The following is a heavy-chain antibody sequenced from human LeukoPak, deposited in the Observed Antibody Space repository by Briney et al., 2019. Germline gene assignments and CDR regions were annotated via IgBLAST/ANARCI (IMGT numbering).Heavy chain of an antibody. Sequence: GGSLRLSCAASGFTFSSYSMNWVRQAPGKGLEWVSYISSSSSTIYYADSVKGRFTISRDNAKNSLYLQMNSLRAEDTAVYYCARDPSGGQQLVSPYYYYYMDVWGKGTTVTVSS. CDR3: ARDPSGGQQLVSPYYYYYMDV. CDR2: ISSSSSTI. J-gene: IGHJ6*03. CDR1: GFTFSSYS. D-gene: IGHD6-13*01. V-gene: IGHV3-48*01.